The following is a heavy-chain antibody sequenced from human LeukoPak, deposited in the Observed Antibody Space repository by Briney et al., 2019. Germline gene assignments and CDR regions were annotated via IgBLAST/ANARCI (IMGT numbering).Heavy chain of an antibody. CDR3: ARDSKYYYDSSGYSVFDY. J-gene: IGHJ4*02. D-gene: IGHD3-22*01. Sequence: GASVKVSCKASGYTFTSYYMHWVRQAPGQGLEWMGRIIPILGIANYAQKFQGRVSITADKSTSTAYMELSSLRSEDTAVYYCARDSKYYYDSSGYSVFDYWGQGTLVTVSS. CDR2: IIPILGIA. V-gene: IGHV1-69*04. CDR1: GYTFTSYY.